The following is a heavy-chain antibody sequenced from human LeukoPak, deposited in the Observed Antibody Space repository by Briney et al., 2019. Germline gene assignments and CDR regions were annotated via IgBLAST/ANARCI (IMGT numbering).Heavy chain of an antibody. CDR2: IYHSGST. CDR1: DCSISSRNW. V-gene: IGHV4-4*02. CDR3: ARLNGGN. Sequence: SWALSLTCGVSDCSISSRNWWSWVRQPPGKGLEGSGQIYHSGSTNYNPSLKRRVTISVDKSKNQFSMRLSSVTAADAAVYYCARLNGGNWGQGTLVTVSS. J-gene: IGHJ4*02. D-gene: IGHD3-16*01.